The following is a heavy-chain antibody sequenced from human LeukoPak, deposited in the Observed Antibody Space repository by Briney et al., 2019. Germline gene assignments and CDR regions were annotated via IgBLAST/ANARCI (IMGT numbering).Heavy chain of an antibody. D-gene: IGHD1-26*01. CDR3: ARAAWELPPYYYYYMDV. Sequence: PGGSLRLSCAASGFTFSSYSMNWVRQAPGKGLEWVSSISSSSSYIYYADSVKGRFTISRDNAKNSLYLQMNSLRAEDTAVYYCARAAWELPPYYYYYMDVWGKGTTVTISS. V-gene: IGHV3-21*01. CDR1: GFTFSSYS. CDR2: ISSSSSYI. J-gene: IGHJ6*03.